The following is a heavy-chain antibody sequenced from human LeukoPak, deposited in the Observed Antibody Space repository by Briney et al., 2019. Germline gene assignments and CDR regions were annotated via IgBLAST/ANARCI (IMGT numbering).Heavy chain of an antibody. CDR2: IYYSGST. V-gene: IGHV4-31*03. J-gene: IGHJ4*02. D-gene: IGHD3-3*01. CDR1: GGSISSGGYY. Sequence: PSETLSLTCTVSGGSISSGGYYWSWIRQHPGKGLEWIGYIYYSGSTYYNPSLKSRVTISVDTSKNQFSLKLSSVTAADTAVYYCARVIDFPPKDYFDYWGQGTLVTVSS. CDR3: ARVIDFPPKDYFDY.